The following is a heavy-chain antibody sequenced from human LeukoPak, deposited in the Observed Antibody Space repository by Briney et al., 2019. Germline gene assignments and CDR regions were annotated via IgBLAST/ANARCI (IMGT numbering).Heavy chain of an antibody. V-gene: IGHV3-48*01. J-gene: IGHJ4*02. CDR2: ISSSSSTI. D-gene: IGHD3-9*01. Sequence: GGSLRLSCAASGFTFSSYSMNWVRQAPGKGLEWVSYISSSSSTIYYADSVKGRFAISRDNSKNTLYLQMNSLRAEDTAVYYCAKSSPYYDILTGLYYFDYWGQGTLVTVSS. CDR3: AKSSPYYDILTGLYYFDY. CDR1: GFTFSSYS.